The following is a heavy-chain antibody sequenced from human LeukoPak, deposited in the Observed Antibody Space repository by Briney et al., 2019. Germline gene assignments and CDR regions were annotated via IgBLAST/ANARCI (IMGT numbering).Heavy chain of an antibody. D-gene: IGHD4-4*01. Sequence: PGGSLRLSCAAPGFAFSSYAISWVRQAPEKGLEWVSTISGSGGSTYYADSVKGRFTISRDNSKNTLYLQMNSLRADDTAVYYCAKDNDYRSPGDAFDIWGQGTVVTVSS. CDR2: ISGSGGST. CDR3: AKDNDYRSPGDAFDI. CDR1: GFAFSSYA. V-gene: IGHV3-23*01. J-gene: IGHJ3*02.